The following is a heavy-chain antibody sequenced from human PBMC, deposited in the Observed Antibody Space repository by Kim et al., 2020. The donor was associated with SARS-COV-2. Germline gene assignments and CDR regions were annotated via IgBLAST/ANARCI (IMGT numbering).Heavy chain of an antibody. Sequence: SQTLSLTCAISGDSVSSNTGAWNWIRQSPSRGLEWLGRTYYRSKWYNDYAGSVKSRITINPDTAKNQFSLQMNSVSPEETAVYYCARASSNYFNYYAMDVWGQGTTVTVSS. CDR2: TYYRSKWYN. D-gene: IGHD6-19*01. CDR1: GDSVSSNTGA. CDR3: ARASSNYFNYYAMDV. J-gene: IGHJ6*02. V-gene: IGHV6-1*01.